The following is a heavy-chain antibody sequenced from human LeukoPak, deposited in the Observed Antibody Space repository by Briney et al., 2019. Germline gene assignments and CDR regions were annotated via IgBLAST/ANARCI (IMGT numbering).Heavy chain of an antibody. J-gene: IGHJ4*02. CDR2: TYYRSQWFD. V-gene: IGHV6-1*01. D-gene: IGHD1-26*01. CDR1: GDSVSNNRAS. Sequence: SQTLPLTCALSGDSVSNNRASWGWIRQSPSRGLEWLGRTYYRSQWFDDYRPSVRSRITINPDTSKNQFSLQMNSVTPEDTAVYYCVRIRGLGLFDYWGQGTLVTVSS. CDR3: VRIRGLGLFDY.